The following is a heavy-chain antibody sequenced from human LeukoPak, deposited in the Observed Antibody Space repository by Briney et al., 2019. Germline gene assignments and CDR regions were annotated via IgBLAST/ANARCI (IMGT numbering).Heavy chain of an antibody. CDR3: ARSWDYYDSSGYYIDAFDI. CDR1: GFTFSSYW. Sequence: GGSLRLSCAASGFTFSSYWMNWVRQAPGKGLEWVSSISSKNNYIYYADSVKGRFSISRDNAKNSLYVQMNTLRAEDTAVYYCARSWDYYDSSGYYIDAFDIWGQGTMVTVSS. CDR2: ISSKNNYI. J-gene: IGHJ3*02. V-gene: IGHV3-21*01. D-gene: IGHD3-22*01.